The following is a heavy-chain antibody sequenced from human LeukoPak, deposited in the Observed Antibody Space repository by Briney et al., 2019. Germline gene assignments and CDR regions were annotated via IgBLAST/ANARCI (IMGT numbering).Heavy chain of an antibody. CDR3: ARDPSSAFDAFDI. J-gene: IGHJ3*02. V-gene: IGHV3-23*01. CDR2: ISVNGGST. CDR1: GFTFSTNV. D-gene: IGHD3-10*01. Sequence: GGSLRLSCAASGFTFSTNVMTWVRQAPGKGLEWVSSISVNGGSTYYADSVKGRFTISRDNSKNTLYLQMNSLRAEDTAVYYCARDPSSAFDAFDIWGQGTMVTVSS.